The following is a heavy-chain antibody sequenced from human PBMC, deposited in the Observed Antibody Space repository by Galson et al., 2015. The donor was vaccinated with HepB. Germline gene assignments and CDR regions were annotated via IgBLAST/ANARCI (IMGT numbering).Heavy chain of an antibody. J-gene: IGHJ3*02. V-gene: IGHV3-30-3*01. Sequence: SLRLSCAASGFTFSSYAMHWVRQAPGKGLEWVAVISYDGSNKYYADSVKGRFTISRDNSKNTLYLQMNSLRAEDTAVYYCARELATAMGLDPAFDIWGQGTMVTVSS. D-gene: IGHD5-18*01. CDR1: GFTFSSYA. CDR3: ARELATAMGLDPAFDI. CDR2: ISYDGSNK.